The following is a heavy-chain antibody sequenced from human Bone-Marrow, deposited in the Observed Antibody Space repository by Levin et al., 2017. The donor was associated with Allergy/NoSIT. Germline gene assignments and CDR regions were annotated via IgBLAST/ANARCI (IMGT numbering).Heavy chain of an antibody. D-gene: IGHD2-8*01. CDR1: GYTFTNYY. J-gene: IGHJ4*02. V-gene: IGHV1-2*06. CDR2: INPNSGAT. Sequence: PGESLKISCKPSGYTFTNYYVHWVRQAPGQGLEWMGRINPNSGATNYAQKFQGRVTMTRDTSISTAFMELSGLRSDDTAVYYCVRGPSISTNTYNPGDYWGQGTLVTVSP. CDR3: VRGPSISTNTYNPGDY.